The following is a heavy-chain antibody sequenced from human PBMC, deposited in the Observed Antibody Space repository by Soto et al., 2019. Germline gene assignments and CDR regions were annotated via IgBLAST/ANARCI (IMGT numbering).Heavy chain of an antibody. Sequence: PGGSLRLPCAASGVTFSSCNMNWVRQDPGKGLEWGSAISSSSTIYYADSLKGRFTISRDNAKNSLYLQMNSLRDEGTAVYYCARNIAAAGPFDYWGQGTLVTVSS. CDR1: GVTFSSCN. J-gene: IGHJ4*02. CDR2: ISSSSTI. D-gene: IGHD6-13*01. CDR3: ARNIAAAGPFDY. V-gene: IGHV3-48*02.